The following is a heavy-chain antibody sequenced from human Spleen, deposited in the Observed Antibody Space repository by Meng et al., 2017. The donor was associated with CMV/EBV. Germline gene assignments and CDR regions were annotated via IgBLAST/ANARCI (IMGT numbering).Heavy chain of an antibody. D-gene: IGHD3-3*01. Sequence: ASVKVSCKTSGYTFTNYGVNWVRQAPGQGLEWMGWIVTYNGNTQIAQKFQDRVTMTTDTSTRTAYMELRSLRSDDTGVYYCARRYDFWSGVFDYWGQGTLVTVSS. V-gene: IGHV1-18*01. CDR2: IVTYNGNT. J-gene: IGHJ4*02. CDR1: GYTFTNYG. CDR3: ARRYDFWSGVFDY.